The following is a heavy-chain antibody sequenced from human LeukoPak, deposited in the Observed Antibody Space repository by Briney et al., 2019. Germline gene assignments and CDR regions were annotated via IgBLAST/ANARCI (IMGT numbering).Heavy chain of an antibody. D-gene: IGHD1-26*01. CDR1: GFTFNTYA. J-gene: IGHJ4*02. CDR3: AKDRLGALLYFDS. Sequence: GGSLRLSCAASGFTFNTYAMHWVRQAPGRGLEWVAAIAFDGSNKYYAASVKGRFTISRDNSMNTLYLQMNSLRAEDTAVYSCAKDRLGALLYFDSWGQGTLVTVSS. CDR2: IAFDGSNK. V-gene: IGHV3-30*04.